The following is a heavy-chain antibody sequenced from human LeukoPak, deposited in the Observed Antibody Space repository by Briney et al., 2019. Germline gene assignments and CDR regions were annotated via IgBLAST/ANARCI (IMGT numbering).Heavy chain of an antibody. CDR2: ISGSGGST. J-gene: IGHJ1*01. CDR3: AKDARSVSLTAEYFQH. V-gene: IGHV3-23*01. CDR1: GFTFSSYA. Sequence: GGSLRLSCAASGFTFSSYAMSWVRQAPGKGQEWVSAISGSGGSTYYADSVKGRFTISRDNSKNTLYLQMNSLRAEDTAVYYCAKDARSVSLTAEYFQHWGQGTLVTVSS. D-gene: IGHD1-26*01.